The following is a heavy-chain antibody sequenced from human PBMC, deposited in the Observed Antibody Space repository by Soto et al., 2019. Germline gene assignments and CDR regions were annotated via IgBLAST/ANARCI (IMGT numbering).Heavy chain of an antibody. V-gene: IGHV2-5*02. D-gene: IGHD2-15*01. Sequence: GSGPTLVNPTLTLSLTCTFSGFSLSSSGVGVGWIRQPPGKALEWLALIYWDDDKRYSPSLKSRLTITKDTSKNQVVLTMTNMDPVDTATYYCAHRYCSGGSCYSNWFDPWGQGTLVTVT. CDR1: GFSLSSSGVG. CDR2: IYWDDDK. J-gene: IGHJ5*02. CDR3: AHRYCSGGSCYSNWFDP.